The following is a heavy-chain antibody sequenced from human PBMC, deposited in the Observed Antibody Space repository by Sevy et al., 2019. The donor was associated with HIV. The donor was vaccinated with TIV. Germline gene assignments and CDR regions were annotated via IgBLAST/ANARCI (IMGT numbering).Heavy chain of an antibody. CDR3: AKSYSGIYFNNWFDP. Sequence: GGSLRLSCAASGFTFSSYAMSWVRQAPGKGLEWVSAISGSGGSTYYADSVKGRFTISRDNSKNTLYLQMNSLRAEDTAVYYCAKSYSGIYFNNWFDPWGQGTLVTVSS. CDR1: GFTFSSYA. CDR2: ISGSGGST. D-gene: IGHD1-26*01. J-gene: IGHJ5*02. V-gene: IGHV3-23*01.